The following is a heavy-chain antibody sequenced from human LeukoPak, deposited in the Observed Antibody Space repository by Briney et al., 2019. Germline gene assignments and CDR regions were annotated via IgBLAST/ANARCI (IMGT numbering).Heavy chain of an antibody. J-gene: IGHJ4*02. D-gene: IGHD5-12*01. V-gene: IGHV3-23*01. CDR1: GFTFSRYW. CDR3: AKDTGSGYDYFSYYFDY. CDR2: ISGTAFST. Sequence: PGGSLRLSCAASGFTFSRYWMSWLRQAPGKGLEWVSIISGTAFSTYYADSVRGRFTISRDNSKNTLYLQMNSLRAEDTAVYYCAKDTGSGYDYFSYYFDYWGQGTLVTVSS.